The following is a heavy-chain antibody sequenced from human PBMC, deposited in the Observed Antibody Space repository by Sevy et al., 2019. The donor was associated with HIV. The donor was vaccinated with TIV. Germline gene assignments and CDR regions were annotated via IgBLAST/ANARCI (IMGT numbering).Heavy chain of an antibody. CDR3: AGVERFLEWSGSYNWFDP. V-gene: IGHV4-31*03. CDR2: IYYSGST. D-gene: IGHD3-3*01. CDR1: GGSISSGGYY. Sequence: SETLSLTCTVSGGSISSGGYYWSWIRQHPGKGLEWIGYIYYSGSTYYNPSLKSRVTISVDTSKNQFSLKLSSVTAADTAVYYCAGVERFLEWSGSYNWFDPWGQGTLVTVSS. J-gene: IGHJ5*02.